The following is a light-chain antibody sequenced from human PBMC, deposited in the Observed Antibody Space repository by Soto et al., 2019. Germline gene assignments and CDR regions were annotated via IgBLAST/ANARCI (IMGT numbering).Light chain of an antibody. CDR3: QRLNSYPRT. CDR2: AAS. Sequence: IQLTQSPSSLSASVGDRVSITCRASQGISSYLAWYQQKPGKAPKLLIYAASTLQSGVPSRFSGSGSGTDFTLTISSLQPEDFDPYYSQRLNSYPRTFGQGTQLEIK. J-gene: IGKJ2*01. CDR1: QGISSY. V-gene: IGKV1-9*01.